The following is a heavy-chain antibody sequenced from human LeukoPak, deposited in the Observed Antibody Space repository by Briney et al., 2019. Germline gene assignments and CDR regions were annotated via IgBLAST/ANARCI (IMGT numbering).Heavy chain of an antibody. D-gene: IGHD4-23*01. CDR3: ARQGAWANSVDF. V-gene: IGHV4-34*01. Sequence: SETLSLTCTVDGGSFSGHYWTWIRQPPGKGLEWIGDVNHIGSTNYNPSLKSRVSISVDTSKNQFSLRLSSVTAADTAVYYCARQGAWANSVDFWGQGTLVTVSS. CDR2: VNHIGST. J-gene: IGHJ4*02. CDR1: GGSFSGHY.